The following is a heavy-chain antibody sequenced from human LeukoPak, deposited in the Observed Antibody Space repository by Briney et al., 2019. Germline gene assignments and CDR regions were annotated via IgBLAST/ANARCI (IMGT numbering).Heavy chain of an antibody. CDR2: ISYDGSNR. J-gene: IGHJ6*02. D-gene: IGHD1-26*01. CDR3: ARSDRGRSYYYYGMDV. Sequence: GGSLRLSCAASGFTFTSYAMHWVRQAPGKGLEWVAVISYDGSNRYYADSVKGRFTISRDNSKNTLYLQMNSLRAEDTAVYYCARSDRGRSYYYYGMDVWGQGTTVTVSS. V-gene: IGHV3-30-3*01. CDR1: GFTFTSYA.